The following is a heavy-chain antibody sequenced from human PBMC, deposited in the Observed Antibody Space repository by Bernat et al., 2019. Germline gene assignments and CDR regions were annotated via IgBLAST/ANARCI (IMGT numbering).Heavy chain of an antibody. V-gene: IGHV3-30*18. CDR3: AKFFGYLDYVTHFDY. J-gene: IGHJ4*02. CDR2: ISYDGSNK. D-gene: IGHD3-16*01. Sequence: QVQLVESGGGVVQPGRSLRLSCAASGFTFSSYGMHWVRQAPGKGLEWVAVISYDGSNKYYADSVKGRFTISRDNSKNTLYLQMNSLRAEDTAVYYCAKFFGYLDYVTHFDYWGQGTLVTVSS. CDR1: GFTFSSYG.